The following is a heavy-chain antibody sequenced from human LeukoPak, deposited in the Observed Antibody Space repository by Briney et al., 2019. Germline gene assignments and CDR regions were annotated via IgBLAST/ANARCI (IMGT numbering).Heavy chain of an antibody. CDR2: ISSSSSTI. J-gene: IGHJ6*04. V-gene: IGHV3-48*01. CDR3: ARDLKYMVYSSSLV. CDR1: GFTFSSYE. Sequence: PGGSLRLSCAASGFTFSSYEMNWVRQAPGKGLEWVSYISSSSSTIYYADSVKGRFTTSRDNAKNSLYLQMNSLRAEDTAVYYCARDLKYMVYSSSLVWGKGTTVTVSS. D-gene: IGHD6-13*01.